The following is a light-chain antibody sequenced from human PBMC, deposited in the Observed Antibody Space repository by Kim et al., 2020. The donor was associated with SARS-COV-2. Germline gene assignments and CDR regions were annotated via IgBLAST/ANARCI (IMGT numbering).Light chain of an antibody. CDR1: SSDVGGYNY. CDR3: GSYVGNNNFV. V-gene: IGLV2-8*01. Sequence: GQSITISCPGTSSDVGGYNYVSWYQHHPGKAPKLMIYEVTKRPSGAPDRFSGSKSGNTASLTVSGLQAEDEADYYCGSYVGNNNFVFGTGTKVTVL. CDR2: EVT. J-gene: IGLJ1*01.